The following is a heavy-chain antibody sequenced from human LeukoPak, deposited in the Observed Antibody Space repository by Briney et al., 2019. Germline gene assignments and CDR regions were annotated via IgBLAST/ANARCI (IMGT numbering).Heavy chain of an antibody. CDR1: GFTFSSYW. J-gene: IGHJ4*02. CDR2: INHNGNVN. V-gene: IGHV3-7*01. D-gene: IGHD3-10*01. Sequence: PGGSLRLSCAASGFTFSSYWMNWARQAPGKGLEWVASINHNGNVNYYVDSVKGRFTISRDNSKNTLYLQMNSLRAEDTAVYYCARDHRGVRDYFDYWGQGTLVTVSS. CDR3: ARDHRGVRDYFDY.